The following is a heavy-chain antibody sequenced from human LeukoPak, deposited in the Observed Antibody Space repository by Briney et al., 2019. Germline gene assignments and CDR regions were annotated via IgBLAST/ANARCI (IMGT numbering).Heavy chain of an antibody. CDR2: IYSGGST. V-gene: IGHV3-53*01. Sequence: GGSLRLSCAASGFTVSNNYMSWVRQAPGKGLEWVSVIYSGGSTYYADSVKGRFTISRDNSKNTLYLQMNSLRAEDTAVYYCARDGDYYYMDVWGKGTTVTVSS. CDR3: ARDGDYYYMDV. J-gene: IGHJ6*03. D-gene: IGHD3-16*01. CDR1: GFTVSNNY.